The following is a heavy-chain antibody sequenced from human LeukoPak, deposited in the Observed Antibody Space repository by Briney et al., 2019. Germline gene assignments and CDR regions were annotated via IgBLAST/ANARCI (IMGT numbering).Heavy chain of an antibody. D-gene: IGHD6-13*01. CDR1: GGSFSGYY. CDR3: ARGTAAAGKGFYGMDV. J-gene: IGHJ6*02. CDR2: INHSGST. Sequence: SETLSLTCAVYGGSFSGYYWSWIRQPPGKGLEWIGEINHSGSTNYNPSLKSRVTISVDMSKNQFSLKLSSVTAADTAVYYCARGTAAAGKGFYGMDVWGQGTTVTVSS. V-gene: IGHV4-34*01.